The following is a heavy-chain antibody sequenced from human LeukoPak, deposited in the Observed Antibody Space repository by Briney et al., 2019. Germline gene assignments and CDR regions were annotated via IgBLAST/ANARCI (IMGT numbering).Heavy chain of an antibody. V-gene: IGHV4-39*01. J-gene: IGHJ4*02. CDR2: IYYSGST. D-gene: IGHD1-1*01. CDR1: GGSISSSSYY. Sequence: PSETLSLTCTVSGGSISSSSYYWGWIRQPPGKGLEWIGSIYYSGSTYYNPSLKSRVTISVDTPKNQFSLKLNSVTAADTAVYYCARNPNNWNELDYWGQGTLVAVSS. CDR3: ARNPNNWNELDY.